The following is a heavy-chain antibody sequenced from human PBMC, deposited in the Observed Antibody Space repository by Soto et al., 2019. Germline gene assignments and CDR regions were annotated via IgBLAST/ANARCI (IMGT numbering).Heavy chain of an antibody. CDR1: GGSISSGGYS. Sequence: SETLSLTCAVSGGSISSGGYSWSWIRQPPGKGLEWIGYIYHSGSTYYNPSLKSRVTISVDRSKNQFSLKLSSVTAADTAVYYCARYGRDRGAFDYWGQGTLVTVS. J-gene: IGHJ4*02. CDR3: ARYGRDRGAFDY. CDR2: IYHSGST. D-gene: IGHD3-10*01. V-gene: IGHV4-30-2*01.